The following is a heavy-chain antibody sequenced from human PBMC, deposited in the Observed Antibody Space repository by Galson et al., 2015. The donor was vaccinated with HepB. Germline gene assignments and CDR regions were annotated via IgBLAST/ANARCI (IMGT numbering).Heavy chain of an antibody. V-gene: IGHV1-18*01. CDR2: ISAYNGNT. D-gene: IGHD3-3*01. Sequence: SVKVSCKASGYTFTNYGISWVRQAPGQGLEWMGWISAYNGNTNYAQNFQGRVTMTTDTSTTTGYMELRSLRSDDTAVYYCAREPSPGAPYSGFWSGYPHWFDPWGQGTLITVSS. CDR1: GYTFTNYG. CDR3: AREPSPGAPYSGFWSGYPHWFDP. J-gene: IGHJ5*02.